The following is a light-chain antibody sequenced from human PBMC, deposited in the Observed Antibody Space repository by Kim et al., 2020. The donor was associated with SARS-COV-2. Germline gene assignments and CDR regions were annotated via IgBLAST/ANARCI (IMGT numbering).Light chain of an antibody. CDR3: NSRDSNDNVV. Sequence: ALGLTVRITCQGDSLRSYFAPWYQQKPGQAPIVLIIGKNIRPSGIPDRFSGSSSGNTASLTSTRTQASDEAAYCFNSRDSNDNVVFGGGTQLTVL. J-gene: IGLJ2*01. V-gene: IGLV3-19*01. CDR2: GKN. CDR1: SLRSYF.